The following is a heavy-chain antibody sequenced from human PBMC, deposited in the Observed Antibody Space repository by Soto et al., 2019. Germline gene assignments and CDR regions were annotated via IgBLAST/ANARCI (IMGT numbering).Heavy chain of an antibody. D-gene: IGHD3-10*01. V-gene: IGHV4-59*01. J-gene: IGHJ4*02. Sequence: SETLSLTCTVSGASMSGYSWSWIRQPPGRGLEWIGLVFNSGTTNYNPSLKSRVSMSVDTYNNQISLKIYSVTAADTAVYYCASSGAGSGDFWGQGTLVTVSS. CDR3: ASSGAGSGDF. CDR1: GASMSGYS. CDR2: VFNSGTT.